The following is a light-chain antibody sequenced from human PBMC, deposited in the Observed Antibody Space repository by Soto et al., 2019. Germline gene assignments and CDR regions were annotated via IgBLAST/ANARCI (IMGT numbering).Light chain of an antibody. CDR2: GAS. CDR3: QQHNQWPPDT. Sequence: EIVMTQSPATLSVSPGERATLSCRASQSVSSNLAWYQQKPGQAPRLLIYGASTSATGIPARFSGSGSGTEFTLTISSLQSEDFAVYYCQQHNQWPPDTFGQGTKLEIK. CDR1: QSVSSN. J-gene: IGKJ2*01. V-gene: IGKV3-15*01.